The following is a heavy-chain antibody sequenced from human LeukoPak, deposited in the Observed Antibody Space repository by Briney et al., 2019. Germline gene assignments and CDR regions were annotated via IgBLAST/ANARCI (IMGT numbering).Heavy chain of an antibody. J-gene: IGHJ4*02. CDR3: ARHRGYYGSGSKVDY. CDR2: IYYSGST. CDR1: GGSISSSNHY. D-gene: IGHD3-10*01. Sequence: SETLPLTCTVSGGSISSSNHYWGWIRQPPGKGLEWIGSIYYSGSTYYNPPLKSRVTISVDTSKNQFSLKLSSVTAADTAVYYCARHRGYYGSGSKVDYWGQGTLVTVSS. V-gene: IGHV4-39*01.